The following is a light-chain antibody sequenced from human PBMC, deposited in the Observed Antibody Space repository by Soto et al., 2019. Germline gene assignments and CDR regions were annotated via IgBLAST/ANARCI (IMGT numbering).Light chain of an antibody. CDR2: TAS. V-gene: IGKV1-39*01. CDR3: QESYSSVRT. J-gene: IGKJ1*01. Sequence: DIQMTQSPSSLSASVGDRVTITCRASHNIDIYLNWYQQKPGKAPNPLIHTASTVHSGVPPRFSGSGPGTDSTLTIASLQPEDFGTSYCQESYSSVRTFGQGTKVE. CDR1: HNIDIY.